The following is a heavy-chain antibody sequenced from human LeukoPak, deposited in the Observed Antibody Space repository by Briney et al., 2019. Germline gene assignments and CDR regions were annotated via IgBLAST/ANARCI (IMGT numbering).Heavy chain of an antibody. D-gene: IGHD5-18*01. Sequence: GGSLRLSCAASGFTFSSSAMSWVRQAPGKGLEWVSAISNNGGYTYYADSVQGRFTISRDNSKNTLSLQVSSLRTEDTAVYYCAKDRYSYAFEYSDSWGQGTLVTVSS. V-gene: IGHV3-23*01. CDR1: GFTFSSSA. J-gene: IGHJ4*02. CDR3: AKDRYSYAFEYSDS. CDR2: ISNNGGYT.